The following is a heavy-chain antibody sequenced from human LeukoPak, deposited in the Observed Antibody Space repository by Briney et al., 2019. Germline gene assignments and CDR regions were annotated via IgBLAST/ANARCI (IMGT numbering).Heavy chain of an antibody. CDR2: IYYSGST. CDR3: ARRSFSYYTMDV. J-gene: IGHJ6*02. CDR1: GGSISSYY. V-gene: IGHV4-59*08. Sequence: SETLSLTCTASGGSISSYYWSWIRQPPGKGLEWIGYIYYSGSTNYNPSLKSRVTISVDTSKNHFSLKLSTVTAADTAVYYCARRSFSYYTMDVWGQGTTVTVSS.